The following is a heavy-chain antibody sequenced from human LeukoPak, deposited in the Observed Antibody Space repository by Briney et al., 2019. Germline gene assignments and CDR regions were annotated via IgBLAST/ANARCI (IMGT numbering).Heavy chain of an antibody. D-gene: IGHD5-18*01. V-gene: IGHV3-23*01. CDR1: GFTFSSYA. CDR2: ISGSGGST. J-gene: IGHJ4*02. CDR3: AKNEGGYSYGLFDY. Sequence: GGSLRLSCAASGFTFSSYAMSWVRQAPGKGLEWVSAISGSGGSTYYADSVKGRFTISRDNPKNTLCLQMNSLRVEDTAVYYCAKNEGGYSYGLFDYWGQGTLVTVSS.